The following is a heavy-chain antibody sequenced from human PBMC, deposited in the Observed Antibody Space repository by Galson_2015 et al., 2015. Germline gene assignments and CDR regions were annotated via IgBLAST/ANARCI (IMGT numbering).Heavy chain of an antibody. CDR1: GGSISTSSYY. CDR3: ATRVYGSGWIQH. D-gene: IGHD6-19*01. V-gene: IGHV4-39*01. J-gene: IGHJ1*01. Sequence: SETLSLTCTVSGGSISTSSYYWGWIRQPPGKGLEWVGSIFYSGSTYYSPSFKSRVTMSVATSKNQFSLKLSSVTAADTAVYYCATRVYGSGWIQHWGQGTLVTVSS. CDR2: IFYSGST.